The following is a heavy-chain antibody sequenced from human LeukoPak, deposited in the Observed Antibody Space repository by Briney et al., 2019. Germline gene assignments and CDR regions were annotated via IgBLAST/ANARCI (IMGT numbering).Heavy chain of an antibody. Sequence: PGRSLRLSCAVSGFAFSSYGMHWVRQAPGKGLEWVAVIWYDGTNKYYGDSVKGRYTISRDNSKNMLYLQMNSLRAEDTAVYYCATISSGWYYFDYWGQGTLVTVSS. J-gene: IGHJ4*02. D-gene: IGHD6-19*01. CDR2: IWYDGTNK. CDR3: ATISSGWYYFDY. V-gene: IGHV3-33*01. CDR1: GFAFSSYG.